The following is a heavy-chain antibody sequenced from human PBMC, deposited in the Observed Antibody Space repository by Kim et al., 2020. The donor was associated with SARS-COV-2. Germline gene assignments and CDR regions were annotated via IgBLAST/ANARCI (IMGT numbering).Heavy chain of an antibody. V-gene: IGHV5-51*01. Sequence: GESLKISCKGSGYNFTNSWIGWVRQMPGKGLEWMGIIYPGDSDTRYSPSFEGQVTISADKSISTAYLQWSSLKASDTAMYYCSRLSGSGSLGFDYWGQGTLVTVSS. CDR1: GYNFTNSW. J-gene: IGHJ4*02. CDR3: SRLSGSGSLGFDY. CDR2: IYPGDSDT. D-gene: IGHD3-10*01.